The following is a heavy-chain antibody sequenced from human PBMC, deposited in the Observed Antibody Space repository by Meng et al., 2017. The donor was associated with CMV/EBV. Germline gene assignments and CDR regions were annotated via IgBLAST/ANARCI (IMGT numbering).Heavy chain of an antibody. CDR3: AREGIYCSSTSCYRGERFWFDP. CDR1: GFTFDDYA. Sequence: GGSLRLSCAASGFTFDDYAMHWVRQAPGKGLEWVSGISWNSGSIGYADSVKGRFTISRDNAKNSLYLQMNSLRAEDTAVYYCAREGIYCSSTSCYRGERFWFDPWGQGTLVTVSS. V-gene: IGHV3-9*01. CDR2: ISWNSGSI. D-gene: IGHD2-2*01. J-gene: IGHJ5*02.